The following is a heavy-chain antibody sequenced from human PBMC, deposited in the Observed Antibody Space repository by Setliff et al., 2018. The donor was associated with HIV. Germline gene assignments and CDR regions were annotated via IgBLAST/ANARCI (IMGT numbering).Heavy chain of an antibody. CDR1: GGGFSNHA. CDR2: IIPIFTTT. V-gene: IGHV1-69*13. Sequence: SVKVSCKASGGGFSNHAITWVRQAPGQRLEWMGVIIPIFTTTDYAQKFRGRLTINADESTDTAYMELRSLRSADTAIYYCATLNEYAYQTGGWFDPWGQGTPVTVSS. D-gene: IGHD3-16*01. J-gene: IGHJ5*02. CDR3: ATLNEYAYQTGGWFDP.